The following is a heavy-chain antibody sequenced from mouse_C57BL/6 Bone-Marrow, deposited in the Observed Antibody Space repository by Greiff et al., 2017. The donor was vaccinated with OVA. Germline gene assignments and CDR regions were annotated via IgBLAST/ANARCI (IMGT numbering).Heavy chain of an antibody. V-gene: IGHV1-82*01. D-gene: IGHD2-3*01. CDR2: IYPGDGDT. CDR1: GYAFSSSW. J-gene: IGHJ2*01. CDR3: ARHEDGYYASYFDY. Sequence: QVQLQQSGPELVKPGASVKISCKASGYAFSSSWMNWVQQRPGKGLEWIGRIYPGDGDTNYNGKFKGKATLTADKSSSTAYMQLSSLTSEDSAVYFCARHEDGYYASYFDYWGQGTTLTGSS.